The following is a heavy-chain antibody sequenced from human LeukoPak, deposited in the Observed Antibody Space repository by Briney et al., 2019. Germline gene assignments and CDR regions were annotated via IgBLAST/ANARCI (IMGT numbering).Heavy chain of an antibody. D-gene: IGHD2-8*01. CDR2: INHSGST. J-gene: IGHJ5*02. Sequence: SETLSLTCAVYGGSFSGYYWSWIRQPPGKGLEWIGEINHSGSTNYNPSLKSRVTISVDTSKNQFSLKLSSVTAADTAVYYCARHQYCTNDVCTAGGWFDPWGQGTLVTVSS. CDR3: ARHQYCTNDVCTAGGWFDP. CDR1: GGSFSGYY. V-gene: IGHV4-34*01.